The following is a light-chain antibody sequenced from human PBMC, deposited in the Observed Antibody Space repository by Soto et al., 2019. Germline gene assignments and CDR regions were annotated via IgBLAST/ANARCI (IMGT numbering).Light chain of an antibody. Sequence: EIQIPQTPSTVSAYVGDSVTITCRASQSITTWLAWYQQRPGKAPKLLIYAASSLQSGVPSRFSGSGSGTYFTLTISSLQPEDLATYYCQQSYTTPLTFGGGTKVDVK. CDR3: QQSYTTPLT. V-gene: IGKV1-39*01. CDR1: QSITTW. J-gene: IGKJ4*01. CDR2: AAS.